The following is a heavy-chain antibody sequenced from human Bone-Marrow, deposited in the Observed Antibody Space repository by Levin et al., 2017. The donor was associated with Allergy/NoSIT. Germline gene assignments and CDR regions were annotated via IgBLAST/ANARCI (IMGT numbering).Heavy chain of an antibody. CDR2: ISWNSGSI. CDR1: GFTFDDYA. V-gene: IGHV3-9*01. Sequence: PGGSLRLSCAASGFTFDDYAMHWVRQAPGKGLEWVSGISWNSGSIGYADSVKGRFTISRDNAKNSLYLQMNSLRAEDTALYYCAKDTHDLWSGYYTGWGQGTLVTVSS. J-gene: IGHJ4*02. D-gene: IGHD3-3*01. CDR3: AKDTHDLWSGYYTG.